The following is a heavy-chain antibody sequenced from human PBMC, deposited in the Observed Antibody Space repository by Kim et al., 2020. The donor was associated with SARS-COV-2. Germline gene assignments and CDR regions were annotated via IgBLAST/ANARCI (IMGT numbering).Heavy chain of an antibody. V-gene: IGHV6-1*01. D-gene: IGHD1-20*01. Sequence: SQTLSLTCAISGDSVSSNSATWNWIRQSPSRGLEWLGRTYYRSKWNNEYAGSVRSRITINPDTSQNQFSLQLDSVTPEDTAVYYCARRGPNWNQFDFWGQGTLVTVSS. CDR3: ARRGPNWNQFDF. CDR1: GDSVSSNSAT. CDR2: TYYRSKWNN. J-gene: IGHJ4*02.